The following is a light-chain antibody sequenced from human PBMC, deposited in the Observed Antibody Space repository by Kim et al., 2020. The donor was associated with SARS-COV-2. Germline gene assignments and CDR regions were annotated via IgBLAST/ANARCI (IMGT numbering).Light chain of an antibody. Sequence: ELTQPPSASGTPGQRVTISCSGSSSNIGSNTVNWYQPLPGTAPKLLIYSNNQRPSGVPDRFSGSKSGTSASLAISGLQSEDEADYYCAAWDDSLNGPVFGTGTKVTVL. CDR1: SSNIGSNT. CDR3: AAWDDSLNGPV. CDR2: SNN. J-gene: IGLJ1*01. V-gene: IGLV1-44*01.